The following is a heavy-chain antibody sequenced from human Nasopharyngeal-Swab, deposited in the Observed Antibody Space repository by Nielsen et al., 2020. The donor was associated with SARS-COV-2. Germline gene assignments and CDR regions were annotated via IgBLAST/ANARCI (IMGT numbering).Heavy chain of an antibody. CDR2: IKQDGSEK. Sequence: WVRQAPGQGLEWVANIKQDGSEKYYVDSVKGRFTISRDNAKNSLYLQMNSLRAEDTAVYYCARNILTGYYSSDAFDIWGQGTMVTVSS. D-gene: IGHD3-9*01. CDR3: ARNILTGYYSSDAFDI. V-gene: IGHV3-7*04. J-gene: IGHJ3*02.